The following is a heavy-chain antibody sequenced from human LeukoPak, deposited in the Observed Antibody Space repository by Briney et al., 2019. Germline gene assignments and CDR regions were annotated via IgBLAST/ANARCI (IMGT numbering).Heavy chain of an antibody. J-gene: IGHJ4*02. D-gene: IGHD2-2*01. Sequence: GASVKVSCKASGYTFTGYYMHWVRQAPGQGLEWMGWINPNSGGTNYAQKFQGRVTMTRDTSISTAYMELSRLRSDDTAVYHCARDLVVPAAYFDYWGQGTLVTVSS. CDR2: INPNSGGT. CDR1: GYTFTGYY. V-gene: IGHV1-2*02. CDR3: ARDLVVPAAYFDY.